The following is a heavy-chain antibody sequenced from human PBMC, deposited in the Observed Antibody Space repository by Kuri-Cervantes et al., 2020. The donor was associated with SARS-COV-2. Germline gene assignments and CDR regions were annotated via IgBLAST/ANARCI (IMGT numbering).Heavy chain of an antibody. CDR1: GGSISSSSYY. V-gene: IGHV4-39*01. CDR2: IYYSGST. J-gene: IGHJ6*02. D-gene: IGHD3-3*01. Sequence: GSLRLSCTVSGGSISSSSYYWGWIRQPPGKGLEWIGSIYYSGSTYYNPSLKSRVTISVDTSKNQFSLKLSSVTAADTAVYYCARGRLVRTIFGVVPYGMDVWGQGTTATVPS. CDR3: ARGRLVRTIFGVVPYGMDV.